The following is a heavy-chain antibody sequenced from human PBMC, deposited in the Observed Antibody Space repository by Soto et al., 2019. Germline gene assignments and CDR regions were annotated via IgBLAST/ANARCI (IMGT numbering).Heavy chain of an antibody. J-gene: IGHJ6*02. CDR1: GFTFSLYA. CDR2: IRGSGGNT. V-gene: IGHV3-23*01. D-gene: IGHD2-15*01. CDR3: AKSVGGTNYYDAMDV. Sequence: EVQLLESGGGLVQPGGSLRLSCAASGFTFSLYAMTWVRQAPGQGLEWVSVIRGSGGNTYYADSVKARFTVSRDNSKNTLSLQMSSLGVEDTAVYYCAKSVGGTNYYDAMDVWGRGTTVTVSS.